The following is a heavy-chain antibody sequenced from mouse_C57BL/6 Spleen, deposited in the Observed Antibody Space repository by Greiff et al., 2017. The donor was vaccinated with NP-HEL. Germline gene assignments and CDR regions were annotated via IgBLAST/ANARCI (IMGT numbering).Heavy chain of an antibody. V-gene: IGHV5-6*01. D-gene: IGHD2-4*01. J-gene: IGHJ3*01. CDR2: ISSGGSYT. Sequence: EVQGVESGGDLVKPGGSLKLSCAASGFTFSSYGMSWVRQTPDKRLEWVATISSGGSYTYYPDSVKGRFTISRDNAKNTLYLQMSRLKSEDTAMYYCARPYYDYDGAWFAYWGQGTLVTVSA. CDR3: ARPYYDYDGAWFAY. CDR1: GFTFSSYG.